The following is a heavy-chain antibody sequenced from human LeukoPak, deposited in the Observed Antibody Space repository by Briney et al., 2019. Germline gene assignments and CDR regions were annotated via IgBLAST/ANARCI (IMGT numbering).Heavy chain of an antibody. V-gene: IGHV3-30*18. CDR3: AKDRLYGDYGGVGAFDI. Sequence: GRSLRLSCAASGFTFSSYGMHWVRQAPGKGLEWVAVISYDGSNKYYADSVKGRFTISRDNSKNTLYLQMNSLRAEDTAVYYCAKDRLYGDYGGVGAFDIWGQGTMVTVSS. CDR1: GFTFSSYG. J-gene: IGHJ3*02. CDR2: ISYDGSNK. D-gene: IGHD4-17*01.